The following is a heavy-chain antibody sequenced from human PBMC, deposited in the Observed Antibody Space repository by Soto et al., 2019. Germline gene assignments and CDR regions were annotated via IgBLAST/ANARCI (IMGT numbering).Heavy chain of an antibody. D-gene: IGHD2-2*01. V-gene: IGHV4-31*03. CDR1: GGSITSSGYY. CDR2: TSNSGST. Sequence: QVQLQESGPGLVKPSQTLSLTCTVSGGSITSSGYYWSWIRQHPGEGLEWIGFTSNSGSTSYNPSYKCRVTISVDTSSNQFSLNLKSVTDADTAVYYCARGGGSTEVDYWGQGTLVTVSP. CDR3: ARGGGSTEVDY. J-gene: IGHJ4*02.